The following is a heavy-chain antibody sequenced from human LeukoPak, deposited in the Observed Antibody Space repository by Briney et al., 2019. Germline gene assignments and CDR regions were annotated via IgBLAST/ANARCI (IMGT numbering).Heavy chain of an antibody. CDR3: ARDSYNGPYEY. CDR2: IYRDGGT. CDR1: GFGVSSYY. D-gene: IGHD2-8*01. Sequence: PGGSLRLSCAASGFGVSSYYMSWVRQAPGKGLEWVSVIYRDGGTYYADSVKGRFTISRDNSKNTLYLQMNSPRAEDTAVYYCARDSYNGPYEYWGQGTLVTVSS. J-gene: IGHJ4*02. V-gene: IGHV3-66*01.